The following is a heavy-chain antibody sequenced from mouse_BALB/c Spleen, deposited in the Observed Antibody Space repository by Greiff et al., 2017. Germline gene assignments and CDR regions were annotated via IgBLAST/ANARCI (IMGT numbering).Heavy chain of an antibody. V-gene: IGHV5-6-5*01. CDR1: GFTFSSYA. Sequence: EVNLVESGGGLVKPGGSLKLSCAASGFTFSSYAMSWVRQTPEKRLEWVASISSGGSTYYPDSVKGRFTISRDNARNILYLQMSSLRSEDTAMYYCAREGVYYDYDVAYWGQGTLVTVSA. J-gene: IGHJ3*01. CDR3: AREGVYYDYDVAY. CDR2: ISSGGST. D-gene: IGHD2-4*01.